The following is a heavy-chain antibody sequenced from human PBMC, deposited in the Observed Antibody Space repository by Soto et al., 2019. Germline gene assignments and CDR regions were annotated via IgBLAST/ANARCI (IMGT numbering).Heavy chain of an antibody. D-gene: IGHD2-2*01. V-gene: IGHV3-9*01. Sequence: SLRLSSAASGFTFNHYAMHWVRQAPGKGMEWVAGITWGSVSVGYAGSVQCRFKISRDNGQRSLYLQMNSLRPEDTALYYCVRDPSAYSTTWYFFDHLGQRDLVT. CDR1: GFTFNHYA. CDR3: VRDPSAYSTTWYFFDH. CDR2: ITWGSVSV. J-gene: IGHJ4*02.